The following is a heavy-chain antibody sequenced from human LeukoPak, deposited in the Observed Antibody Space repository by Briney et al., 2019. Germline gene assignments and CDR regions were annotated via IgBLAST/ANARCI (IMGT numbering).Heavy chain of an antibody. CDR3: AREVRGGGKFDY. Sequence: PSETLSLTCAVSGYSISSGYYWSWIRQPPGKGLEWIGEINHSGSTNYNPSLKSRVTISVDTSKNQFSLKLSSVTAADTAVYYCAREVRGGGKFDYWGQGTLVTVSS. CDR1: GYSISSGYY. V-gene: IGHV4-34*01. D-gene: IGHD2-21*01. CDR2: INHSGST. J-gene: IGHJ4*02.